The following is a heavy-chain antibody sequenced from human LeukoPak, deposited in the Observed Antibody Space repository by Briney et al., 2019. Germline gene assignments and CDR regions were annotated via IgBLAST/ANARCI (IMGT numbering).Heavy chain of an antibody. Sequence: GGSLRLSCAASGFTLSSYSMKWVRQAPGKGLEWVSSISSSSYSIYYADSVKGQLTVSRDNAKNSLFLQMNSLRAEDTAVYYCARSIAGSSFESWGQGTLVTVSS. J-gene: IGHJ4*02. V-gene: IGHV3-21*01. CDR2: ISSSSYSI. CDR1: GFTLSSYS. CDR3: ARSIAGSSFES. D-gene: IGHD3-22*01.